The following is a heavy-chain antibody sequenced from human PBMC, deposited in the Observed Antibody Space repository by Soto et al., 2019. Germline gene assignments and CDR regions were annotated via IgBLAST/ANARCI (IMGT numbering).Heavy chain of an antibody. Sequence: QVQLVQSGAEVKKPGASVKVSCKASGYTFTSYDINWVRQATGQGLEWMGWMNPNSGNTGYAQKFQGRGTMTRNTSISTAYMELSSLRSEDTAVYYCARTLDIVVVPAAPIPFDPWGQGTLVTVSS. CDR3: ARTLDIVVVPAAPIPFDP. CDR2: MNPNSGNT. V-gene: IGHV1-8*01. CDR1: GYTFTSYD. J-gene: IGHJ5*02. D-gene: IGHD2-2*03.